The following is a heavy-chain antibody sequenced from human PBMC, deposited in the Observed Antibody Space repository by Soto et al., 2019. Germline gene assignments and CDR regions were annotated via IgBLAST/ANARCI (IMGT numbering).Heavy chain of an antibody. Sequence: QVQLQESGPRLVKPSQTLSLSCAGSGGSIISASYSWNWIRQSPGRGLEWIGHIYSSGSTYYNPSLKMRVSISVDTSNNPYSLKPPSVTAAATAVSFGARADAARIERWFDAWGQGILGTVSS. CDR2: IYSSGST. CDR1: GGSIISASYS. J-gene: IGHJ5*02. V-gene: IGHV4-31*11. D-gene: IGHD6-6*01. CDR3: ARADAARIERWFDA.